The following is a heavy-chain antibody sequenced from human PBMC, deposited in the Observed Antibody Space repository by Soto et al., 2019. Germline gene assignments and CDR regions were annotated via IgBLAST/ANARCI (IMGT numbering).Heavy chain of an antibody. J-gene: IGHJ4*02. CDR3: ARDVGTTVNRDTLGYFDD. D-gene: IGHD4-17*01. CDR1: GFTFSHTG. Sequence: QVQLVESGGGVVQPGRALTLSCAASGFTFSHTGMHWVRQAPGKGPEWVAFIWYDGSQKYYADSVKGRFTISRDNSKNMVGLQMNSLRVEDTAVYYCARDVGTTVNRDTLGYFDDWGQGTLVTVSS. CDR2: IWYDGSQK. V-gene: IGHV3-33*01.